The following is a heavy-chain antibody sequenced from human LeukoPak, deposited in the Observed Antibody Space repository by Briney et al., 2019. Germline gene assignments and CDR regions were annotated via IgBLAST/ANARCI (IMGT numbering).Heavy chain of an antibody. CDR3: ARGPSRIAAAGRSRSNWFDP. CDR1: GGSFSGYY. D-gene: IGHD6-13*01. CDR2: INHSGST. V-gene: IGHV4-34*01. J-gene: IGHJ5*02. Sequence: SETLSLTCAVYGGSFSGYYWSWIRQPPGKGLEWIGEINHSGSTNYNPSLKSRVTISVDTSKNQFSLKLSSVTAAGTAVYYCARGPSRIAAAGRSRSNWFDPWGQGTLVTVSS.